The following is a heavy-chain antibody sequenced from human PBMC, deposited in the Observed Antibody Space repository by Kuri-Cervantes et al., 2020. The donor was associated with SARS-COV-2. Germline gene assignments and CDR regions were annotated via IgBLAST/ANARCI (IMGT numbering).Heavy chain of an antibody. CDR1: GFTFSNYA. J-gene: IGHJ4*02. D-gene: IGHD2/OR15-2a*01. CDR2: ISVSGDST. CDR3: AKDLSGVSSSFFFDS. Sequence: GESLKISCGASGFTFSNYAMSWVRQAPGKGLQWVPTISVSGDSTYYTDSVKGRFTISRDNSKNTLYLQMNSLRAEDTAVYYCAKDLSGVSSSFFFDSWGQGTPVTVSS. V-gene: IGHV3-23*01.